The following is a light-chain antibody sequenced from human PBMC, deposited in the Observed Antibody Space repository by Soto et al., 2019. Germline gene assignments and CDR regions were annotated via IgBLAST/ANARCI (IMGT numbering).Light chain of an antibody. CDR3: MQALQSPPP. V-gene: IGKV2-28*01. J-gene: IGKJ1*01. Sequence: EIVMTQSPLSLPVTPGEPASISCRSSQSLLHSNGYDSLDWYLQKPGQSPQLLIYLGSNRASGVPARFSGSGSGTDFTLKISRVEADDGGVYYCMQALQSPPPFGQGTKVEIK. CDR1: QSLLHSNGYDS. CDR2: LGS.